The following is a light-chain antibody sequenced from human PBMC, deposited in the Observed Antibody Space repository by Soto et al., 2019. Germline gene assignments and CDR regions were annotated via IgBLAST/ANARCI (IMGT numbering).Light chain of an antibody. Sequence: EIGLRQSPGTLSLSPGERDTLSCRASQSVSRSFLAWYQQKPGQAPRLLIYGASSRATGIPDRFSGSGSGTDFTLTISRLEPEDFAVYYCQQYGSSRFTFGPGTKVDIK. V-gene: IGKV3-20*01. CDR3: QQYGSSRFT. J-gene: IGKJ3*01. CDR1: QSVSRSF. CDR2: GAS.